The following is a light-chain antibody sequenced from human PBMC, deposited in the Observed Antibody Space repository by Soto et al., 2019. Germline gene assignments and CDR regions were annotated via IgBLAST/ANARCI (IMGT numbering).Light chain of an antibody. Sequence: QAVVTQEPSLTVSPGGTVTLTCGSSTGTVTSGHFPYWFQQKPGQAPRALIYDVTKKHSWTPARFSGSLLGDKAALTLSGVQLEDEAEYYCLLTYSDAVVFGGGTKLTVL. CDR3: LLTYSDAVV. J-gene: IGLJ2*01. V-gene: IGLV7-46*01. CDR2: DVT. CDR1: TGTVTSGHF.